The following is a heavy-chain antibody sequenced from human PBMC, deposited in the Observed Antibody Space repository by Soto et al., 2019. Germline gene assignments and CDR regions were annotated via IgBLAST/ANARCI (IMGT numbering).Heavy chain of an antibody. CDR2: IYNSGST. V-gene: IGHV4-39*01. J-gene: IGHJ6*02. CDR1: GDSINSYNYY. D-gene: IGHD2-15*01. CDR3: ATASLILAGPYYAMDV. Sequence: SETLSLTCTVSGDSINSYNYYWGWIRQSPGKGLEWIGSIYNSGSTYYNPSLKSRVTISVDTSKNQFSLRLSSVTATDTAVYYCATASLILAGPYYAMDVWGQGTTVTVSS.